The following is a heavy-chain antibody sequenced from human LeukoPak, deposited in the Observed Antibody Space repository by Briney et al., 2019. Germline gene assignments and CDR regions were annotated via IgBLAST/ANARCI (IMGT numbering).Heavy chain of an antibody. V-gene: IGHV3-74*01. CDR2: INGDGSAT. J-gene: IGHJ4*02. Sequence: GGSLRLSCAASGFTFSGHWMYWLRQAPGKGLAWVSRINGDGSATNYADSMEGRFTISRYNAKNIVYLQMNSLREDDTAIYYCARDINWGQVDYWGQGTLVTVSS. D-gene: IGHD7-27*01. CDR3: ARDINWGQVDY. CDR1: GFTFSGHW.